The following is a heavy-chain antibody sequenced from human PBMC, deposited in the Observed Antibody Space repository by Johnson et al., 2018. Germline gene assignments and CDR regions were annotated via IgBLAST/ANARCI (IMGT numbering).Heavy chain of an antibody. CDR3: ARERDIGSFRQTDAFDL. CDR1: GFTFSGYW. D-gene: IGHD2/OR15-2a*01. J-gene: IGHJ3*01. Sequence: VQLVESGGGLVQXGGSLRLSCAASGFTFSGYWVHWVRQAPGKGLVWVSRIATYGGRATYADSVKGRFTTSRDNAKSTVYLQMDDLGAEDTAVYYCARERDIGSFRQTDAFDLGGQGTMVTVSS. CDR2: IATYGGRA. V-gene: IGHV3-74*01.